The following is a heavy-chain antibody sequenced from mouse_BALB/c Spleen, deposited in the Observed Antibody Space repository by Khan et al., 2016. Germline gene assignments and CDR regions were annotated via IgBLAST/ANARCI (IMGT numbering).Heavy chain of an antibody. J-gene: IGHJ3*01. Sequence: EVQLQESGPSLVKPSQTLSLTCSVTGDSITSGYWNWIRKFPGNKFEYMGYIRYSGSTYYNPSLNSRISITRDTSKNQNYLQLKSVTTEDTATYYCAKDGGTGTLAYWGQGTLVTVSA. V-gene: IGHV3-8*02. D-gene: IGHD4-1*01. CDR2: IRYSGST. CDR3: AKDGGTGTLAY. CDR1: GDSITSGY.